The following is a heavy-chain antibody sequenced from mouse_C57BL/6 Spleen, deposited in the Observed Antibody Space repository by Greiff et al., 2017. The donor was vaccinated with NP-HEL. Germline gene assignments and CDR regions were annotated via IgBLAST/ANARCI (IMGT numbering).Heavy chain of an antibody. CDR2: IYPSDSET. J-gene: IGHJ3*01. CDR1: GYTFTSYW. D-gene: IGHD3-2*02. Sequence: QVQLKQPGAELVRPGSSVKLSCKASGYTFTSYWMDWVKQRPGQGLEWIGNIYPSDSETHYNQKFKDKATLTVDKSSSTAYMQLSSLTSEDSAVYYCARSLDSSGYGAYWGQGTLVTVSA. V-gene: IGHV1-61*01. CDR3: ARSLDSSGYGAY.